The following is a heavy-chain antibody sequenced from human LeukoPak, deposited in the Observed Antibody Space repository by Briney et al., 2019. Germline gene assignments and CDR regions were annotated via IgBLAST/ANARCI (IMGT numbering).Heavy chain of an antibody. J-gene: IGHJ5*02. Sequence: GGSLRLSCAASGFTFSSYGMHWVRQAPGKGLEWVAVIWYDGSNKYYADSVKGRFTISRDNSKNTLYLQMNSLRAEDTAVYYCARSRIAAATGWFDPWGQGTLVTVSS. CDR1: GFTFSSYG. V-gene: IGHV3-33*01. D-gene: IGHD6-13*01. CDR2: IWYDGSNK. CDR3: ARSRIAAATGWFDP.